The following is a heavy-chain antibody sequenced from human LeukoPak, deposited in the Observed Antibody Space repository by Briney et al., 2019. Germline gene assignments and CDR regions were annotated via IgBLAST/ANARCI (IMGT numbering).Heavy chain of an antibody. V-gene: IGHV3-23*01. J-gene: IGHJ2*01. CDR2: ISGSGGST. CDR1: GFTLSSYG. D-gene: IGHD3-9*01. Sequence: GGSLRLSCAASGFTLSSYGMSWVRQAPGKGLEWVSAISGSGGSTYYADSVKGRFTISRDNSKNTLYLQMNSLRAEDTAVYYCARDPYYDILTGSAYFDLWGRGTLVTVSS. CDR3: ARDPYYDILTGSAYFDL.